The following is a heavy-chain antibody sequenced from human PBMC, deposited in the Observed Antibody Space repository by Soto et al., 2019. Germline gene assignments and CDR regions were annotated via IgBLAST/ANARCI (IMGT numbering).Heavy chain of an antibody. D-gene: IGHD1-1*01. V-gene: IGHV4-39*01. CDR1: GASISGANYY. Sequence: SETLSLTCTVSGASISGANYYWGWIRQPPGKGLDWIGSIHYSENTYYNPSLGSRVTISVDTSRNQISLNLSSVTAADTAVYYCARARGQRHRSAFNIWGPGTTVTVSS. CDR3: ARARGQRHRSAFNI. CDR2: IHYSENT. J-gene: IGHJ3*02.